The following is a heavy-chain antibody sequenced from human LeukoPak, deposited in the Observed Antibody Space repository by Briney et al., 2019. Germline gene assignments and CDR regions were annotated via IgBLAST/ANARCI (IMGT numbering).Heavy chain of an antibody. CDR3: ASFRSVAGFDY. Sequence: SQTLSLTCAISGDSVSSNSTAWNWIRQYPSRGLEWLGRTYYRSKWFSDYAGSVKSRITINPDTSKNQFSLQLNSVTPEDTAVYYCASFRSVAGFDYWGQGTQVTVSS. V-gene: IGHV6-1*01. CDR2: TYYRSKWFS. J-gene: IGHJ4*02. CDR1: GDSVSSNSTA.